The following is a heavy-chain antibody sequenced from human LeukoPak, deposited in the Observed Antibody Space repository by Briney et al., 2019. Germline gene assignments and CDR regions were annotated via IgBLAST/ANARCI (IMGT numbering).Heavy chain of an antibody. V-gene: IGHV1-2*02. CDR2: INPNSGGT. J-gene: IGHJ3*02. D-gene: IGHD3-22*01. Sequence: ASVKVSCKASGYTFTGYYMHWVRQAPGQGLEWMGWINPNSGGTNYAQKFQGRVTMTRDTSISTAYMELSRLGSDDTAVYYCARGIGYYDSSGYYYPDAFDIWGQGTMVTVSS. CDR1: GYTFTGYY. CDR3: ARGIGYYDSSGYYYPDAFDI.